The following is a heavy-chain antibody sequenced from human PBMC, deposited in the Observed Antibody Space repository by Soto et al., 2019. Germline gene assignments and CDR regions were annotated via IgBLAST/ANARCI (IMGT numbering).Heavy chain of an antibody. CDR2: IYSGGST. J-gene: IGHJ6*02. Sequence: EVQLVESGGDLVQPGGSLRLSCAASGFTVSSNFMSWVRQAPGKGLEWVSVIYSGGSTDYADSVKGRFTISRDNSKNTLYLQMNSLRAEDTAVYYCARDNWNGSYYYGMDVWVQGTTVTVSS. D-gene: IGHD1-20*01. CDR1: GFTVSSNF. CDR3: ARDNWNGSYYYGMDV. V-gene: IGHV3-66*01.